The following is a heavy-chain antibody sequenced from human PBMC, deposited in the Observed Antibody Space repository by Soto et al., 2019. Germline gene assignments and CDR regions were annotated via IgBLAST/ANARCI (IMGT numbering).Heavy chain of an antibody. J-gene: IGHJ6*02. CDR1: GYTFTSYG. V-gene: IGHV1-18*03. D-gene: IGHD2-21*02. CDR2: ISAYNGNT. CDR3: ASSYCGGDCSVFYYYYGMDV. Sequence: QVQLVQSGAEVKKPGASVKVSCKASGYTFTSYGISWVRQAPGQGLEWMGWISAYNGNTNYAQKLQGRVTMTTDTSTSTAYMERRSLRSDDMAVYYCASSYCGGDCSVFYYYYGMDVWGQGTTVTVSS.